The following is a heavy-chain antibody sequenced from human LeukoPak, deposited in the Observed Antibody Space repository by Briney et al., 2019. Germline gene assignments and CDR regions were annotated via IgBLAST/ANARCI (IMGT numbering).Heavy chain of an antibody. D-gene: IGHD3-22*01. CDR3: ARDSYDSSGYYIDH. J-gene: IGHJ4*02. V-gene: IGHV4-30-2*01. Sequence: ASETLSLTCAVSGGSISSGGYSWSWIRQPPGKGLEWIGYIYHSGSTYYNPSLKSLVTISVDRSKNQFSLKLSSVTAADTAVYYCARDSYDSSGYYIDHWGQGTLVTVSS. CDR1: GGSISSGGYS. CDR2: IYHSGST.